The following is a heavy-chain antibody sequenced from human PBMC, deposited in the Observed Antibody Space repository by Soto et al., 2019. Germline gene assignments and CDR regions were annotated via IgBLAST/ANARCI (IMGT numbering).Heavy chain of an antibody. D-gene: IGHD2-21*01. CDR1: GGSITSYN. J-gene: IGHJ5*02. CDR3: ARRAVVAVTGSLDNWLDP. Sequence: PSETLSLTCTVSGGSITSYNWNWLRQPPGKALEWIGYVYNSGSTNYNPSLKSRVTISVDTSNNQFSLKVNSVTAADTAVYYCARRAVVAVTGSLDNWLDPWGQGILVTVSS. V-gene: IGHV4-59*01. CDR2: VYNSGST.